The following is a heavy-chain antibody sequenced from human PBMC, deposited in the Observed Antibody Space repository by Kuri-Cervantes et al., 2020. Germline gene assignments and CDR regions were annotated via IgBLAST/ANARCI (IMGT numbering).Heavy chain of an antibody. CDR1: GYTFTSYY. CDR3: ATKGKWDLRGEFYFDH. V-gene: IGHV1-8*02. D-gene: IGHD1-26*01. CDR2: MNPNSGNT. J-gene: IGHJ4*02. Sequence: ASVKVSCKASGYTFTSYYMHWVRQAPGQGLEWMGWMNPNSGNTGYAQKFQGRVTMTRNTSISTAYMELSSLRSDDTAVYYCATKGKWDLRGEFYFDHWGQGTLVTVSS.